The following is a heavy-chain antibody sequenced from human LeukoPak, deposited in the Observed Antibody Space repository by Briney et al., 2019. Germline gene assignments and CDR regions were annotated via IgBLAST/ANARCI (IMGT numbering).Heavy chain of an antibody. CDR3: ARVYGYYDSSGYYSGDYFDY. D-gene: IGHD3-22*01. CDR1: GFTFSSYA. CDR2: ISGSGGST. J-gene: IGHJ4*02. V-gene: IGHV3-23*01. Sequence: TGGSLRLSCAASGFTFSSYAMSWVRQAPGKGLEWVSAISGSGGSTNYADSVKGRFTISRDNSKNTLYLQMNSLRAEDTAVYYCARVYGYYDSSGYYSGDYFDYWGQGTLVTVSS.